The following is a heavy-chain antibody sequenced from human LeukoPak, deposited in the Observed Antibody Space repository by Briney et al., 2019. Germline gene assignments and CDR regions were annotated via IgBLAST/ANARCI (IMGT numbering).Heavy chain of an antibody. D-gene: IGHD3-10*02. CDR1: GYTFTSYY. CDR3: ATYHFRGPTSHYFDY. V-gene: IGHV1-46*01. Sequence: ASVKVSCKASGYTFTSYYMHWVRQAPGQGLEWMGISNPSGGSTSYAQKFQGRVTMTRDTSTSTVYMELSSLRSEDTAVYYCATYHFRGPTSHYFDYWGQGTLVTVSS. CDR2: SNPSGGST. J-gene: IGHJ4*02.